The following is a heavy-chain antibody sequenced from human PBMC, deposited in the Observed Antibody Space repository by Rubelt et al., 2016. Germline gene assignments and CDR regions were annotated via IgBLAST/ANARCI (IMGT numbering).Heavy chain of an antibody. CDR3: TRDPHALDD. CDR2: INQDGSEK. J-gene: IGHJ4*02. Sequence: EVQLLESGGGLVQPGGSLRLSCAASGFTFTTYWMSWVRRAPGEGLEWVASINQDGSEKYYVASVEGRFTISRDNAKNSLYLQVNSLRAEDTAVYYCTRDPHALDDWGQGALVTVSS. V-gene: IGHV3-7*01. CDR1: GFTFTTYW.